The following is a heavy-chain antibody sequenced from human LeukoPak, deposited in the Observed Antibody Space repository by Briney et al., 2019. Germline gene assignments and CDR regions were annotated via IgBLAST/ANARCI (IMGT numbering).Heavy chain of an antibody. D-gene: IGHD2-21*02. Sequence: ASVTVSCKASGYTFTSYYMHWVRQAPGQGLEWMGIINPSGGSTSYAQKFQGRVTMTRDTSTSTVYMELSSLRFEDTAVYYCARREGVVTGFDYWGQGTLVTVSS. V-gene: IGHV1-46*01. CDR2: INPSGGST. J-gene: IGHJ4*02. CDR1: GYTFTSYY. CDR3: ARREGVVTGFDY.